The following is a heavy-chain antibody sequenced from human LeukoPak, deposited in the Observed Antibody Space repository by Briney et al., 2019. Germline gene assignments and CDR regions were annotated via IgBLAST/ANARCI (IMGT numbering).Heavy chain of an antibody. CDR1: XXXFXSYA. CDR3: AKDRDDYGDPETFNI. J-gene: IGHJ3*02. V-gene: IGHV3-23*01. CDR2: VSGNGGRT. D-gene: IGHD4-17*01. Sequence: GGSLXLXXXXXXXXFXSYAMTWVRQAPGKGLEWVSAVSGNGGRTYYADSVKGRFTISRDNSKNTLYLQMNSLRAEDTAIYYCAKDRDDYGDPETFNIWGQGTMVTVSP.